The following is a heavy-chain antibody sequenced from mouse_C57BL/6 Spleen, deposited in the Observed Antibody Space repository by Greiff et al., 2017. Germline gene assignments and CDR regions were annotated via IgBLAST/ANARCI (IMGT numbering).Heavy chain of an antibody. CDR2: INPSTGGT. D-gene: IGHD2-2*01. CDR1: GYSFTGYY. Sequence: VQLKQSGPELVKPGASVKISCKASGYSFTGYYMNWVKQSPEKSLEWIGEINPSTGGTTYNQKFKAKATLTVDKSSSTAYMQLKSLTSEDSAVYYCASERDSQVTRNYAMDYWGQGTSVTVSS. V-gene: IGHV1-42*01. J-gene: IGHJ4*01. CDR3: ASERDSQVTRNYAMDY.